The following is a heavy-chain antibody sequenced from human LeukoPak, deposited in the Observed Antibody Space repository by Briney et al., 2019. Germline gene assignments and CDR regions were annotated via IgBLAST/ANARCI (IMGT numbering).Heavy chain of an antibody. CDR3: TTSYNWNFLHAFDI. J-gene: IGHJ3*02. CDR1: GFTFSNAW. V-gene: IGHV3-15*01. Sequence: GGSLRLSCAASGFTFSNAWMSWVRQAPGKGLEWVGRIKSKTDGGTTDYAAPVKGRFTISRDDSKNTLYLQMNSLKTEDTAVYYCTTSYNWNFLHAFDIWGQGTMVTVSS. CDR2: IKSKTDGGTT. D-gene: IGHD1-7*01.